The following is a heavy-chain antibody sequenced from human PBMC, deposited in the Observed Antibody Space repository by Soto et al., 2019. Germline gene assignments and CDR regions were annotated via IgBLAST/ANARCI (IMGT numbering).Heavy chain of an antibody. CDR1: GFTFSSYS. Sequence: GGSLRLSCAASGFTFSSYSMNWVRQAPGKGLEWVSSISSSSSYIYYADSVKGRFTISRDNAKNSLYLQMNSLRAEDTAVYYCARDRPSTSPRPRAQNKHFAYWGQGTLVTVSS. V-gene: IGHV3-21*01. D-gene: IGHD2-2*01. CDR3: ARDRPSTSPRPRAQNKHFAY. CDR2: ISSSSSYI. J-gene: IGHJ4*02.